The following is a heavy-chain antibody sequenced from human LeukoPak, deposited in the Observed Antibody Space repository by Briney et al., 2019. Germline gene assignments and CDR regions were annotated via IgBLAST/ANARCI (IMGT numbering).Heavy chain of an antibody. J-gene: IGHJ4*02. V-gene: IGHV4-34*01. D-gene: IGHD6-13*01. CDR1: GGSFSSYY. CDR3: ARGRVGPRWRPFDY. Sequence: SETLSLTCAVYGGSFSSYYWSWIRQPPGKGLEWIGEINHSGSTNYNPSLKSRVTISVDTSKNQFSLKLSSVTAADTAVYYCARGRVGPRWRPFDYWGQGTLVTVSS. CDR2: INHSGST.